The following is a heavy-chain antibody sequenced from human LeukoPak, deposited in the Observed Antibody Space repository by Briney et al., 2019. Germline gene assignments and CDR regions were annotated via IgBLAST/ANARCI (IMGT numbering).Heavy chain of an antibody. J-gene: IGHJ3*02. CDR1: GFTFSSYW. CDR3: ARDMVRGLGDAFDI. Sequence: GGSLRLSCAASGFTFSSYWMSWVRQAPGKGLEWVANIKQDGSEKYYVDSVKGRFTISRDNAKNSLYLQMNSLRAEDTAVYYCARDMVRGLGDAFDIWGQGTMVTVSS. CDR2: IKQDGSEK. V-gene: IGHV3-7*01. D-gene: IGHD3-10*01.